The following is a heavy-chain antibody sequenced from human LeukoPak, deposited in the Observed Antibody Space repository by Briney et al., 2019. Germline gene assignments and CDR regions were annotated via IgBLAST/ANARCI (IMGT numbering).Heavy chain of an antibody. J-gene: IGHJ5*02. CDR1: GGTFSSYA. CDR3: ARAGRLRYFDWSPLGDWFDP. CDR2: IIPIFGTA. Sequence: ASVKVSCKASGGTFSSYAISWVRQAPGQGLEWMGGIIPIFGTANYAQKFQGRVTITADESTSTAYMELSSLRSEDTAVYYCARAGRLRYFDWSPLGDWFDPWGQGTLVTVSS. D-gene: IGHD3-9*01. V-gene: IGHV1-69*13.